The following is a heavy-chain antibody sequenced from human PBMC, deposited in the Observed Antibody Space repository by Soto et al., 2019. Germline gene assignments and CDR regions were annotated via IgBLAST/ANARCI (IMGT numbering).Heavy chain of an antibody. J-gene: IGHJ4*02. D-gene: IGHD4-17*01. CDR3: ARDRRGYGGNGNRFDY. CDR2: ISYDGSNK. V-gene: IGHV3-30-3*01. Sequence: QVQLVESGGGVVQPGRSLRLSCAASGFTFSSYAMHWVRQAPGKGLEWVAVISYDGSNKYYADSVKGRFTISRDNSKNTLYLQMNSLRAEDTAVYYCARDRRGYGGNGNRFDYWGQGTLVTVSS. CDR1: GFTFSSYA.